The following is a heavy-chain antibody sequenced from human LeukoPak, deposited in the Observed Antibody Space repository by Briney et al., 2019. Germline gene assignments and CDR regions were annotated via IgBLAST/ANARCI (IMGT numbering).Heavy chain of an antibody. CDR1: GYTFTSYD. CDR3: ASIPEDY. V-gene: IGHV1-8*01. J-gene: IGHJ4*02. CDR2: MNPNSGNT. Sequence: PLKSSSKPPGYTFTSYDINWGQQATGQGLEWMGWMNPNSGNTGYAQKFQGRVTMTRNTSISTAYMELSSLRSEDTAVYYCASIPEDYWGQGTLVTVSS.